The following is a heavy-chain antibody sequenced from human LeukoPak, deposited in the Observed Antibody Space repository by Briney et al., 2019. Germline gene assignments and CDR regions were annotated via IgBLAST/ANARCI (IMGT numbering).Heavy chain of an antibody. D-gene: IGHD6-13*01. Sequence: SETLSVTCTVSGGSISTYYWTWIRQPPGKGLEWIGYIYYSGTTNYNPSLKSRVTMSVDTSKNQFSLRLNSVTAADTAVYYCARRLAVTGRYYFDYWGPGTLVTVSS. CDR3: ARRLAVTGRYYFDY. V-gene: IGHV4-59*01. CDR1: GGSISTYY. J-gene: IGHJ4*02. CDR2: IYYSGTT.